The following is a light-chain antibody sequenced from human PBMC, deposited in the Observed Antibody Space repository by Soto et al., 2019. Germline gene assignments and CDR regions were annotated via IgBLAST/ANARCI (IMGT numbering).Light chain of an antibody. V-gene: IGKV3-15*01. CDR3: QQYYGTPFT. CDR2: VAS. Sequence: EEVMNQSQAALSVSPGERATHSCSSWESVSSNLALYQQRPGPAPTLVIYVASTRATGIPATFSGGGSGTEFTLTISSLQSEDFAVYYCQQYYGTPFTFGGGTKVDIK. J-gene: IGKJ4*01. CDR1: ESVSSN.